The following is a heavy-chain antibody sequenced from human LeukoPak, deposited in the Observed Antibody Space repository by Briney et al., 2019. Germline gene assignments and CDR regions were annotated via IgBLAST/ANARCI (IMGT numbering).Heavy chain of an antibody. D-gene: IGHD1-26*01. CDR3: ARGPSGSTYFDY. CDR1: GGTFSSYA. Sequence: VKVSCKASGGTFSSYAISWVRQAPGQGLEWMGRIIPILGIANYAQKFQGRVTITADKSTGTAYMELSSLRSEDTAVYYCARGPSGSTYFDYWGQGTLVTVSS. J-gene: IGHJ4*02. CDR2: IIPILGIA. V-gene: IGHV1-69*10.